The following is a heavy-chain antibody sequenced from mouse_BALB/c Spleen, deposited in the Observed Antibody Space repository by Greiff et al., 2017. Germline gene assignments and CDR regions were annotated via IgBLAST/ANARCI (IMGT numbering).Heavy chain of an antibody. D-gene: IGHD2-3*01. Sequence: VQLQQSGAELVRPGTSVKVSCKASGYAFTNYLIEWVKQRPGQGLEWIGVINPGSGGTNYNEKFKGKATLTADKSSSTAYMQLSSLTSDDSAVYFCAKGDDGYFFPMDYWGQGTSVTVSS. CDR2: INPGSGGT. CDR3: AKGDDGYFFPMDY. J-gene: IGHJ4*01. CDR1: GYAFTNYL. V-gene: IGHV1-54*01.